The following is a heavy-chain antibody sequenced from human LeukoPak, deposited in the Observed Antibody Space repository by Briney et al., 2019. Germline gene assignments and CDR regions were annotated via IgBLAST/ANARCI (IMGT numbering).Heavy chain of an antibody. Sequence: NPSETLSLTCTVSGYSISSGYYWGWIRQPPGKGLEWIGSIYHSGSTYYNPSLKSRVTISVDTSKNQFSLKLSSVTAADTAVYYCARDAGFYNWFDPWGQGTLVTVSS. J-gene: IGHJ5*02. D-gene: IGHD6-13*01. V-gene: IGHV4-38-2*02. CDR1: GYSISSGYY. CDR2: IYHSGST. CDR3: ARDAGFYNWFDP.